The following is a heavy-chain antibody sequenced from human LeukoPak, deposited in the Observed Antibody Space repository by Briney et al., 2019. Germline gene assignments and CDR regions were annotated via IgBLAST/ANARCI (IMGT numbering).Heavy chain of an antibody. D-gene: IGHD2-15*01. CDR3: ARTGTYCSGGSCYWGYYYYGMDV. CDR1: GGTFSSYA. Sequence: AASVKVSCKASGGTFSSYAISWVRQAPGQGLEWMGRIIPIFGITNYAQKFQGRVTITADKSTSTAYVELSSLRSEDTAVYYCARTGTYCSGGSCYWGYYYYGMDVWGQGTTVTVSS. CDR2: IIPIFGIT. V-gene: IGHV1-69*10. J-gene: IGHJ6*01.